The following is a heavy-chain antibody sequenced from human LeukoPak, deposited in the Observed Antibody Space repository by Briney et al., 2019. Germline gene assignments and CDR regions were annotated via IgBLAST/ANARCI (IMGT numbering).Heavy chain of an antibody. Sequence: GGSLRLSCAASGFTFSSYWMGWVRQAPGKGLEWVANIKQDGSEKYYVDSVKGRFTISRDNAKNSLYLQMNSLRAEDTAVYYCARDRDFWSGYSSPSDYWGQGTLVTVSS. D-gene: IGHD3-3*01. V-gene: IGHV3-7*01. CDR3: ARDRDFWSGYSSPSDY. CDR1: GFTFSSYW. CDR2: IKQDGSEK. J-gene: IGHJ4*02.